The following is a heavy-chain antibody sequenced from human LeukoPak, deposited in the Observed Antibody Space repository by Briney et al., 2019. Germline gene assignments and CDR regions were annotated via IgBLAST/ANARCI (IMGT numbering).Heavy chain of an antibody. CDR2: IYHSGST. D-gene: IGHD7-27*01. J-gene: IGHJ5*02. Sequence: SETLSLTCAVSGGSISSYNWWSWVRQPPGKGLEWTGEIYHSGSTNYNPSLKSRVTISIDKSNHQFSLKLISVTAANTAVYYCATGDYNWFDPWGQGTLVTVSS. V-gene: IGHV4-4*02. CDR1: GGSISSYNW. CDR3: ATGDYNWFDP.